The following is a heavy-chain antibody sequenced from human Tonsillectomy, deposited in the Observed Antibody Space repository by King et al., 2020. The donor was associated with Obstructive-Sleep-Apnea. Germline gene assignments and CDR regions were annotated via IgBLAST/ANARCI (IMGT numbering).Heavy chain of an antibody. CDR3: AKDAGAVVTISVDY. J-gene: IGHJ4*02. V-gene: IGHV3-9*01. CDR1: GFTFEVYC. D-gene: IGHD4-23*01. CDR2: ISWHSGSI. Sequence: VQLVESGGGLVQPGRSLRLSCAASGFTFEVYCMHWVRQASVKGLEWVLGISWHSGSIGFAVFVKGRFTITRDNAKNSLYLPMNILRAEDTALYYCAKDAGAVVTISVDYWGQGTLVTVSS.